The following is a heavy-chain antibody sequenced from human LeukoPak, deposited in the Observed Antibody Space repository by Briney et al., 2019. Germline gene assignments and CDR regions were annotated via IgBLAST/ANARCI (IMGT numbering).Heavy chain of an antibody. CDR3: ARYLSHYDYFDY. Sequence: ASVKVSCKASGYTFTGYYMHWVRQAPGQGLEWMGWINPNSGGTNYAQKFQGRVTMTRDTSIGTVYMELNRLVSDDTAVYYCARYLSHYDYFDYWGQGTLVTVSA. V-gene: IGHV1-2*02. CDR2: INPNSGGT. D-gene: IGHD5-12*01. CDR1: GYTFTGYY. J-gene: IGHJ4*02.